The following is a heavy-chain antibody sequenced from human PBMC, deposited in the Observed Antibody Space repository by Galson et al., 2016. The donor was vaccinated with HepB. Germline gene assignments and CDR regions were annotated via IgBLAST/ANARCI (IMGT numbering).Heavy chain of an antibody. J-gene: IGHJ6*02. CDR2: IYHGGNT. V-gene: IGHV4-4*02. Sequence: SETLSLTCAVSGGSISTDTWWHWVRQSPGQGLEWIGEIYHGGNTNYNPSLKSRLSMSVDTSKNQLSLKLSSVTAADTAVYYCARGLRLRSTTYNNFGYNYYGMDVWGQGTTVAVSS. CDR3: ARGLRLRSTTYNNFGYNYYGMDV. CDR1: GGSISTDTW. D-gene: IGHD4-11*01.